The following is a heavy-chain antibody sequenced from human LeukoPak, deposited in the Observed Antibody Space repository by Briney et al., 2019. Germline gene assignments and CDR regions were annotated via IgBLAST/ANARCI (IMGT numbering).Heavy chain of an antibody. CDR1: GYTFTSYG. CDR2: ISAYNGNT. J-gene: IGHJ6*03. D-gene: IGHD3-3*01. Sequence: ASVKVSCKASGYTFTSYGISWVRQAPGQGLEWMGWISAYNGNTNYAQKLQGRVTMTTDTSTSTAYMELRSLRSDDTAVYYCARVDDFWSGYPQGYMDVWGKGTTVTVSS. V-gene: IGHV1-18*01. CDR3: ARVDDFWSGYPQGYMDV.